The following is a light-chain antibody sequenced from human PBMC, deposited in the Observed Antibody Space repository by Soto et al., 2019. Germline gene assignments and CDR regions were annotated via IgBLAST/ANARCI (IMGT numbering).Light chain of an antibody. J-gene: IGLJ1*01. CDR3: SLYTSENTYV. Sequence: QASRTLPPSVSGSRGQSLPTSCTGTITAFVSYNRVSWYQQPPGTAPKLIIYEASSRPSGVPARFSGSKSGNTASLTISGLQAADEVDYYCSLYTSENTYVFGTGTKVTVL. CDR1: ITAFVSYNR. CDR2: EAS. V-gene: IGLV2-18*01.